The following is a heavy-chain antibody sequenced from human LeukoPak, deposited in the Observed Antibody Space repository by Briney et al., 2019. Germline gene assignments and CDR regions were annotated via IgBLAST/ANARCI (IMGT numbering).Heavy chain of an antibody. CDR1: GFTFSSYW. D-gene: IGHD6-19*01. Sequence: GGSLRLSRAASGFTFSSYWMSWVRQAPGKGLEWVANIMQDGSEKYYVDSVKGRFTISRDNAKNSLYLQMNSLRAEDTAVYYCARDRIAVAGTPLDYWGQGTLVTVSS. CDR3: ARDRIAVAGTPLDY. V-gene: IGHV3-7*01. CDR2: IMQDGSEK. J-gene: IGHJ4*02.